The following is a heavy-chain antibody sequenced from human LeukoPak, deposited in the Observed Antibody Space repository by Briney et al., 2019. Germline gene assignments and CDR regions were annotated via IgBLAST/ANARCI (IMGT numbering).Heavy chain of an antibody. CDR3: AKCLPAYDFWSGFARPPAAFLPYMDV. D-gene: IGHD3-3*01. CDR2: ISYDGSNK. V-gene: IGHV3-30*18. Sequence: PGGSLRLSCAASGFTFSSYGMHWVRQAPGKGLEWVAVISYDGSNKYYADSVKGRFTISRDNSKNTLYLQMNSLRAEDTAVYYCAKCLPAYDFWSGFARPPAAFLPYMDVWGKGTTVTVS. CDR1: GFTFSSYG. J-gene: IGHJ6*03.